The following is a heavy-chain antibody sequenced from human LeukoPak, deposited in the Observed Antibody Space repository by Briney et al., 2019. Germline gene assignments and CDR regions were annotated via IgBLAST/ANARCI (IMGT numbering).Heavy chain of an antibody. CDR1: GFTFSSYA. J-gene: IGHJ6*03. CDR3: GGGYEAQYYYYYLDV. CDR2: IRYDGSNK. Sequence: PGGSLRLSCAASGFTFSSYAMHWVRQAPGKGLEWVAFIRYDGSNKYYADSVKGRFTISRDNSKNTLYLQMKSLRAEDTADCAKGGGYEAQYYYYYLDVWGKGTTVTISS. D-gene: IGHD5-12*01. V-gene: IGHV3-30*02.